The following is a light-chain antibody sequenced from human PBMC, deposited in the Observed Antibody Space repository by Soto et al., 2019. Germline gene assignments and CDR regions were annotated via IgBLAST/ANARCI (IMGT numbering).Light chain of an antibody. V-gene: IGKV1-39*01. CDR3: QPSYSTPQT. Sequence: DIQMTQSPSSLWASVGDRVTITCRASQSISSYLNWYQQKPGKAPKLLIYAASSLQSGVTSRFSGSGSGTDFTLTISSLQPEDFATYYCQPSYSTPQTVGPVTQVEIK. CDR2: AAS. CDR1: QSISSY. J-gene: IGKJ1*01.